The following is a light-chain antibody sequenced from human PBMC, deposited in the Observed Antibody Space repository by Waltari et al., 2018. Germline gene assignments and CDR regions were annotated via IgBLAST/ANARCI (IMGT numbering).Light chain of an antibody. V-gene: IGKV2-30*02. CDR3: MQGTYWPRT. CDR1: QGLVHSDGNTY. J-gene: IGKJ1*01. CDR2: KVS. Sequence: DVVMTQSPLSLPVTLGQQASISCRSSQGLVHSDGNTYVNLFQQRPGQSPRRLIYKVSNRDSGVPDRFSGSGSGTDFTLKISRVEAEDVGVYFCMQGTYWPRTFGQGTKVEIK.